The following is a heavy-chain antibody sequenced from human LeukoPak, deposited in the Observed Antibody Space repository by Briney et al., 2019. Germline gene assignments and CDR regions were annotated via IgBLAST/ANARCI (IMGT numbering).Heavy chain of an antibody. CDR3: ARDVRNGGSYY. D-gene: IGHD2-21*02. V-gene: IGHV3-11*01. Sequence: PGRSPRLSPAPSGFTPTDFYMTWVPHAPGRGLEWVSYISGSRRKIYSADPAKVRFPVPREHPKNLLYRQMDSLRAEDTGVYYCARDVRNGGSYYWGPGTLGTVSP. CDR1: GFTPTDFY. J-gene: IGHJ4*03. CDR2: ISGSRRKI.